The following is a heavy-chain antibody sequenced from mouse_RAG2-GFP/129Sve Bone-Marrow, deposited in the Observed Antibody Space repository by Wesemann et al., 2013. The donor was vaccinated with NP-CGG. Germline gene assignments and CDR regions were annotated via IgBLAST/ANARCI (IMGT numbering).Heavy chain of an antibody. V-gene: IGHV5-6-4*01. D-gene: IGHD6-2*01. CDR3: TRDLFRYAWGYAMDY. Sequence: LEWVATISSGGSYTYYPDSVKGRFTISRDNAKNTLYLQMSSLKSEDTAMYYCTRDLFRYAWGYAMDYWGQGTSVTVSS. CDR2: ISSGGSYT. J-gene: IGHJ4*01.